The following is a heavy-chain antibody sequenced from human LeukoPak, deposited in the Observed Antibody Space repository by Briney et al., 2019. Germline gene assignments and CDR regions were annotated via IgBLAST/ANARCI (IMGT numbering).Heavy chain of an antibody. CDR1: GFIFSNYA. V-gene: IGHV3-64*02. Sequence: GRSLRLSCAASGFIFSNYAMYWVRQAPGKGLESVAAISTKGGSTSYADSVKGRMTISRDDSKNTLFLQMGSLTTDDMGLYFCARDRSGAFDYWGQGTLVTVSS. D-gene: IGHD6-19*01. J-gene: IGHJ4*02. CDR3: ARDRSGAFDY. CDR2: ISTKGGST.